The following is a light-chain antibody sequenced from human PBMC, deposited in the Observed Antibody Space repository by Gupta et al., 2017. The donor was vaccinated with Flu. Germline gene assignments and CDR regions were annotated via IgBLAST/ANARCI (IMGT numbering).Light chain of an antibody. CDR2: DND. Sequence: QSVLTQPPSVSAAPGQKVTISCSGSSSNIGNNYVSWYRQLPGAAPKLLIYDNDKRPSGIPDRISGSKSYTSATLDITDLQTGDEADYYCSTWSSGLNSGVFGGGTKLTVL. V-gene: IGLV1-51*01. CDR3: STWSSGLNSGV. J-gene: IGLJ3*02. CDR1: SSNIGNNY.